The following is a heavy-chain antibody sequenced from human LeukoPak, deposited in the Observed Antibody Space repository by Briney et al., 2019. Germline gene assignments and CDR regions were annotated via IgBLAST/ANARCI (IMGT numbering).Heavy chain of an antibody. Sequence: GGSLRLSCAASGFTFSRYWMSWVRQAPGKGLEWVANIKQDGSEKYYVDAVKGRFTISRDNAKNSLYLKMNSLSAEDSAVSYCAREGGTMPTFAGALIFDYWGQGTLVTVSS. CDR3: AREGGTMPTFAGALIFDY. J-gene: IGHJ4*02. CDR1: GFTFSRYW. D-gene: IGHD3-16*01. V-gene: IGHV3-7*04. CDR2: IKQDGSEK.